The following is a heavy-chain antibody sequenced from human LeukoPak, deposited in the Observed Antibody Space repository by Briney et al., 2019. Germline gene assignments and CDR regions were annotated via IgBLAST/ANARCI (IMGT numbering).Heavy chain of an antibody. J-gene: IGHJ6*03. CDR1: GGSFSGYY. Sequence: PSETLSLTCAVYGGSFSGYYWSWIRQPPGKGLVWIGEINHSGSTNYNPSLKSRVTISVDTSKNQFSLKLSSVTAADTAVYYCASSRGGYYYMDVWGKGTTVTVSS. D-gene: IGHD2-15*01. CDR2: INHSGST. CDR3: ASSRGGYYYMDV. V-gene: IGHV4-34*01.